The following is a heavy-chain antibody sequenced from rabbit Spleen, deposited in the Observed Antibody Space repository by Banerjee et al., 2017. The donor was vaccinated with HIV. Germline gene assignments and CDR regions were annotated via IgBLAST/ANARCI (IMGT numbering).Heavy chain of an antibody. CDR3: ARNPMDDSTTSNYYGL. V-gene: IGHV1S45*01. Sequence: QEQLEESGGGLVKPEGSLTLTCKASGFSFSDRDVMCWVRQAPGKGLELSACISTSSGYTHYAIWAKGRFTISIVSSTTVTLQMTSLTAADTATYFCARNPMDDSTTSNYYGLWGQGTLVTVS. D-gene: IGHD8-1*01. J-gene: IGHJ4*01. CDR1: GFSFSDRDV. CDR2: ISTSSGYT.